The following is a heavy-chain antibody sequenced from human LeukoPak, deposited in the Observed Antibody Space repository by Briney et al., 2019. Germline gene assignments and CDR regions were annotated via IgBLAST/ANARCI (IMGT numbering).Heavy chain of an antibody. CDR1: GYTFTSYG. J-gene: IGHJ6*02. D-gene: IGHD4-17*01. CDR3: ARDGKVTTLLGCIDV. Sequence: ASVRVSCKASGYTFTSYGISWVRQAPGQGLEWMGWISAYNGNTNYAQKLQGRVTMTTDTSTSTAYMELRSLRSDDTAVYYCARDGKVTTLLGCIDVWGQGTTVTVSS. CDR2: ISAYNGNT. V-gene: IGHV1-18*01.